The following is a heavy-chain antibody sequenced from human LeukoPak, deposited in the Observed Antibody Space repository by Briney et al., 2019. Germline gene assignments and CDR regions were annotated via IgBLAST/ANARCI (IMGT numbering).Heavy chain of an antibody. D-gene: IGHD3-22*01. Sequence: GXIRQPRXXXXEWIGSVYYSGSTQYNPSLKSRVTIFMDISQNQFSLKLSSVSAADTAIYYCAKYQSGTMTDYWGQGTLVTVSS. CDR3: AKYQSGTMTDY. J-gene: IGHJ4*02. CDR2: VYYSGST. V-gene: IGHV4-39*01.